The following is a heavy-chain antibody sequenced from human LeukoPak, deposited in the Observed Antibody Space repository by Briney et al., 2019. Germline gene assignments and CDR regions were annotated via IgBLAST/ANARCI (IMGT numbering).Heavy chain of an antibody. V-gene: IGHV4-38-2*02. CDR1: GYSISSGYY. Sequence: SSETLSLTCTVSGYSISSGYYWGWIRQPPGKGLDWIGSIHHSGSTYYNPSLKSRVTISVDTSKNQFSLKLNSVTAADTAVYYCARRANSGSTKGAFDIWGQGTMVTVSS. CDR3: ARRANSGSTKGAFDI. D-gene: IGHD1-26*01. J-gene: IGHJ3*02. CDR2: IHHSGST.